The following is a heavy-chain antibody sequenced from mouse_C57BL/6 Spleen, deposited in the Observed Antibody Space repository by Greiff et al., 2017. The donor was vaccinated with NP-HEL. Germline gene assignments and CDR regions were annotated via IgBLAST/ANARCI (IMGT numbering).Heavy chain of an antibody. CDR1: GFTFTDYY. CDR2: IRNKANGYTT. D-gene: IGHD6-2*01. CDR3: ARRGSRLYFDY. Sequence: EVQRVESGGGLVQPGGSLSLSCAASGFTFTDYYMSWVRQPPGKALEWLGFIRNKANGYTTEYSASVKGRFTISRDNSQSILYLQMNALRAEDSATYYCARRGSRLYFDYWGQGTTLTVSS. V-gene: IGHV7-3*01. J-gene: IGHJ2*01.